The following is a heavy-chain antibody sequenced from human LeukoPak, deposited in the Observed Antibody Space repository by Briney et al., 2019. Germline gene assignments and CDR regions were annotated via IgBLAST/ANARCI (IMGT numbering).Heavy chain of an antibody. J-gene: IGHJ4*02. Sequence: GGSLRLSCTASGFTFGDYGVSWFRQAPGKGPEWVGFIRSKIYGGTTEYAASLKGRFTISRDDSKSIAYLQMNSLKIDDTAMYYCTSDYGDYLGGQGTLVTVPS. V-gene: IGHV3-49*03. CDR1: GFTFGDYG. CDR3: TSDYGDYL. CDR2: IRSKIYGGTT. D-gene: IGHD4-17*01.